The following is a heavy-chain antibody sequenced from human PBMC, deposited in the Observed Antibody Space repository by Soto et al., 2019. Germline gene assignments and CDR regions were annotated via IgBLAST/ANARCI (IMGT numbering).Heavy chain of an antibody. J-gene: IGHJ6*02. CDR3: ARGSSIAGLYYGMDV. D-gene: IGHD6-6*01. CDR2: NYYSGIT. Sequence: SETLSLTCTVSGGSISSYYWSWIRQPPGKGLEWIGYNYYSGITYYNPSLKSRVTISLDTSKNQFSLKLSSVTAADTAVYYCARGSSIAGLYYGMDVWGQGTTVTVSS. CDR1: GGSISSYY. V-gene: IGHV4-59*12.